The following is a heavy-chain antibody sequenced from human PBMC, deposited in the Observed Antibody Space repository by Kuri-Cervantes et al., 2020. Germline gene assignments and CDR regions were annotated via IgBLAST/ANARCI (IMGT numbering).Heavy chain of an antibody. V-gene: IGHV3-23*01. J-gene: IGHJ4*02. D-gene: IGHD2-21*02. CDR2: ISGSGGST. CDR3: AKEALAYCGGDCYSPLDY. CDR1: GFTFSSYA. Sequence: GGSLRLSCAASGFTFSSYAMSWVRQAPGKGLEWVSAISGSGGSTYYADSVKGRFTISRDNSKNTLYLQMNSLRAEDTAVYYCAKEALAYCGGDCYSPLDYWGQGTLVTVS.